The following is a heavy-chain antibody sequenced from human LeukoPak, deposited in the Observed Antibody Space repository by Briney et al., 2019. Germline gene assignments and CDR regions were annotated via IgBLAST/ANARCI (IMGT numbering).Heavy chain of an antibody. D-gene: IGHD3-22*01. V-gene: IGHV1-2*02. Sequence: ASVKVSCKASGYTFTGYYMHWVRQAPGQGLEWMGWINPNSGGTNYAQKFQGRVTMTRDTSISTAYMELSRLRSDDTAVYYCARGGGYDSSGYYGDYWGQGTLVTVSS. CDR2: INPNSGGT. CDR3: ARGGGYDSSGYYGDY. CDR1: GYTFTGYY. J-gene: IGHJ4*02.